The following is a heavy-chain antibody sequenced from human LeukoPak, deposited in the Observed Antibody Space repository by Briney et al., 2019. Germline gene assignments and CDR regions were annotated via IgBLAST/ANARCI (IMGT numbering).Heavy chain of an antibody. V-gene: IGHV4-59*01. CDR1: GGSISSYY. J-gene: IGHJ6*02. D-gene: IGHD2-2*01. CDR3: ARDQQGCSSTSCYRPDYYYGMDV. CDR2: IYYSEST. Sequence: SETLSLTCTVSGGSISSYYWSWIRQPPGKGLEWIGYIYYSESTNYNPSLKSRVTISVDTSKNQFSLKLSSVTAADTAVYYCARDQQGCSSTSCYRPDYYYGMDVWGQGTTVTVSS.